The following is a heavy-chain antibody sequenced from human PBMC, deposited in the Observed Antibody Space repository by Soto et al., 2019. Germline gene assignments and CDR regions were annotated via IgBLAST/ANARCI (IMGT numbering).Heavy chain of an antibody. CDR3: ARHIAVHQTWGFDF. J-gene: IGHJ4*02. V-gene: IGHV4-4*02. CDR2: ISRTGTT. D-gene: IGHD2-21*01. CDR1: GGSISDNW. Sequence: QVQLQESGPGLVKPSGTLSLTCAVSGGSISDNWWSWVRQPPGKGLEWIGEISRTGTTHYNPSLWSRVTLSTDKSKYQFSLNLSSVAAAATAVYYCARHIAVHQTWGFDFWGQGTLVTVFS.